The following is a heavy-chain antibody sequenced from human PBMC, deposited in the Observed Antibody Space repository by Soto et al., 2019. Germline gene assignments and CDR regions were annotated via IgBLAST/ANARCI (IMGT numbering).Heavy chain of an antibody. D-gene: IGHD6-19*01. Sequence: ASVKVSCKASGYTFTSYGISWVRQAPGQGLEWMGWISAYNGNTNYAQKLQGRVTMTTDTSTSTAYMELRSLRSDDTAVYYCAREPSVAVAGTDFDYWGQGTLVTVSS. V-gene: IGHV1-18*01. CDR2: ISAYNGNT. J-gene: IGHJ4*02. CDR3: AREPSVAVAGTDFDY. CDR1: GYTFTSYG.